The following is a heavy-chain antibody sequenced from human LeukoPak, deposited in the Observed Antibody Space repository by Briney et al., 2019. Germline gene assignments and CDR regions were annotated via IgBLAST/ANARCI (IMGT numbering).Heavy chain of an antibody. V-gene: IGHV4-34*01. D-gene: IGHD3-10*01. CDR2: INHSGST. CDR1: GGSLSGYY. CDR3: ASAGIGRTTMVRGVIISGVRWFDP. J-gene: IGHJ5*02. Sequence: PAETLSLTCAVYGGSLSGYYWSWIRQRPGKGLEWVWEINHSGSTNYNPALKSRVTISVDTSKKQFSLKLSSVTAADTAVYYCASAGIGRTTMVRGVIISGVRWFDPWGQGTLVTVPS.